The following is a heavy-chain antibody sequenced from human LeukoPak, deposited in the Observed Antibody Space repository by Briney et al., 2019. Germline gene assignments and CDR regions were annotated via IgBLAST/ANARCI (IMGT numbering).Heavy chain of an antibody. Sequence: SEALSLTCTVSGVSIISSVSITSSMLYWAWVRQPPGKGLEWIGDISYSGSTYYNPSLRSRVTISVDTSKNQFSLKLSSVTAADTAVYYCASGTHYGYSSGWLYYWGQGTLVTVSS. D-gene: IGHD6-19*01. CDR1: GVSIISSVSITSSMLY. V-gene: IGHV4-39*01. CDR3: ASGTHYGYSSGWLYY. J-gene: IGHJ4*02. CDR2: ISYSGST.